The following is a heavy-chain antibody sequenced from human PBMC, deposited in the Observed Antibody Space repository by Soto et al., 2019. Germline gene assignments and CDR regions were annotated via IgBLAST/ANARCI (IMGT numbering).Heavy chain of an antibody. CDR3: AAFVNSDRYFDY. D-gene: IGHD3-16*02. V-gene: IGHV3-23*01. CDR2: ISGGGSST. J-gene: IGHJ4*02. Sequence: AMTWVRQAPGKGLEWVSGISGGGSSTYYADSVKGRFTISRDNSKNTVFLQMDSLRAEDMAVYYCAAFVNSDRYFDYWGQGILVTVSS. CDR1: A.